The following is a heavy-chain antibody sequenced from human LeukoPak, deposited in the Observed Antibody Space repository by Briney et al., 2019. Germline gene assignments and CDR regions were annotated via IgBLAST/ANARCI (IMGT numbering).Heavy chain of an antibody. J-gene: IGHJ3*02. V-gene: IGHV3-30*02. D-gene: IGHD1-26*01. CDR1: GFTFSDFG. CDR2: IRYDGSNK. CDR3: AKDTSGAFDI. Sequence: GGSLRLSCTASGFTFSDFGMHWVRQAPGKGLEWVAFIRYDGSNKYYADSVKGRFTISRDNSKNTLYLQMNSLRAEDTAVYYCAKDTSGAFDIWGQGTMVTVSS.